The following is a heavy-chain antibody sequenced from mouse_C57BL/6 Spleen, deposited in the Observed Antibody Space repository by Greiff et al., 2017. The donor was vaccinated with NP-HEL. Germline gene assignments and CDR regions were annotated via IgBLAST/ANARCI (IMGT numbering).Heavy chain of an antibody. CDR1: GFTFRDYG. CDR2: ISSGSSTI. J-gene: IGHJ4*01. Sequence: VKLVESGGGLVKPGGSLKLSCAASGFTFRDYGMHWVRQAPETGLEWVAYISSGSSTIYYADTVKGRFTISRDNAKNTLFLQMTSLRSEDTAMYYCARPYYYAMDYWGQGTSVTVSS. CDR3: ARPYYYAMDY. V-gene: IGHV5-17*01.